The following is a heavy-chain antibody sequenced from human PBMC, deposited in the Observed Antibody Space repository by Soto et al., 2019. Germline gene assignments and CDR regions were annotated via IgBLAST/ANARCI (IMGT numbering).Heavy chain of an antibody. Sequence: ASVKVSCTASGYTFTSYAMHWVRQAPGQRLEWMGWINAGNGNTKYSQKFQGRVTITRDTSASTAYMELSSLRSEDTAVYYCARGPDTAMVTNWFDPWGQGTLVTVSS. CDR3: ARGPDTAMVTNWFDP. D-gene: IGHD5-18*01. V-gene: IGHV1-3*01. CDR1: GYTFTSYA. J-gene: IGHJ5*02. CDR2: INAGNGNT.